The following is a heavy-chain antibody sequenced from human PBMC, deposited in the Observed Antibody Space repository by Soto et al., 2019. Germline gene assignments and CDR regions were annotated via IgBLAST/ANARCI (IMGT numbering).Heavy chain of an antibody. J-gene: IGHJ5*02. D-gene: IGHD2-2*01. CDR2: IYPDDSIT. V-gene: IGHV5-51*01. CDR1: GYTFNNYW. Sequence: GESLKISCKGSGYTFNNYWIGCVRQKPWKGLEWMGVIYPDDSITTYGPSFQGQITFSVDKSISTAYMQWSSLKASDTAIYYWARRRYCKSISCLTRNWLDPWGQGTLVTVSS. CDR3: ARRRYCKSISCLTRNWLDP.